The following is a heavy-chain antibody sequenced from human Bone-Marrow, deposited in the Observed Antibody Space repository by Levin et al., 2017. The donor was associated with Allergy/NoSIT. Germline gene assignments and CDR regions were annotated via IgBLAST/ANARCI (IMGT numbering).Heavy chain of an antibody. V-gene: IGHV4-31*03. D-gene: IGHD4-17*01. Sequence: SETLSLTYTVSGGSIRSGNYYWNWIRQHPGKGLEWIGYIYYNGRTSYNPSLKSRLSISVDTSRNQFSLKVNSVTAADTAVYYCARSPQDGDYLSDLCFDYWGQGALVTVSS. CDR1: GGSIRSGNYY. CDR2: IYYNGRT. J-gene: IGHJ4*02. CDR3: ARSPQDGDYLSDLCFDY.